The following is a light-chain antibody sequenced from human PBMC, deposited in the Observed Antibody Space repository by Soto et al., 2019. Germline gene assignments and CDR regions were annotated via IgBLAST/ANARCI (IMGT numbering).Light chain of an antibody. CDR1: SSDVGRYNY. J-gene: IGLJ1*01. Sequence: QSVLTQPPSASGSPGQSVTISSTANSSDVGRYNYVSWYQQHPGKAPKLMIYEVNKRPSGVPDRFSGSKSGNTASLTVSGLQAEDEAYYYCSSYAGSNNFGVFGTGTKVTVL. CDR3: SSYAGSNNFGV. V-gene: IGLV2-8*01. CDR2: EVN.